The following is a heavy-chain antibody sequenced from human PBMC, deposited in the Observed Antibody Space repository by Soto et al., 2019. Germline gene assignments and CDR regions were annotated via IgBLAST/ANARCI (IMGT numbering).Heavy chain of an antibody. CDR1: GYTFTSYA. V-gene: IGHV1-3*01. CDR3: AREYVGATTETYYFDY. D-gene: IGHD1-26*01. Sequence: GASVKVSCKASGYTFTSYAMHWVRQAPGQRLEWMGWINAGNGNTKYSQKFQGRVTITRDTSASTAYMELSSLRSEDTAVYYCAREYVGATTETYYFDYWGQGTLVTVSS. J-gene: IGHJ4*02. CDR2: INAGNGNT.